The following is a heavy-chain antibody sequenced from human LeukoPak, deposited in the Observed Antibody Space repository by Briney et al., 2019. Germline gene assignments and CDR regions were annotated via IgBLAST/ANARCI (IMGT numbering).Heavy chain of an antibody. CDR1: GGSISSSNW. Sequence: SETLSLTCAVSGGSISSSNWWSWVRQPPGKGLEWIGEIYHSGSTNYNPSLKSRVTISVDKSKNQFSLKLSSVTAADTAVYYCARVPKDYSDDILTGYYSERDYWGQGTLVTVSS. CDR3: ARVPKDYSDDILTGYYSERDY. CDR2: IYHSGST. D-gene: IGHD3-9*01. J-gene: IGHJ4*02. V-gene: IGHV4-4*02.